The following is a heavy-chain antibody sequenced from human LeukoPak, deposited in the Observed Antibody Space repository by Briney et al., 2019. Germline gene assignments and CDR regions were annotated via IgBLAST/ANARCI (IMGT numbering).Heavy chain of an antibody. CDR1: GFTFSSYA. V-gene: IGHV3-30*04. J-gene: IGHJ4*02. D-gene: IGHD4-17*01. CDR2: ISYDGSNK. Sequence: GGSLRLSCAASGFTFSSYAMHWVRQAPGKGLEWVAVISYDGSNKYYADSVKGRFTISRDNSKNTLYLQMNSLRAEDTAVYYCAKDWNGDEGYWGQGTLVTVSS. CDR3: AKDWNGDEGY.